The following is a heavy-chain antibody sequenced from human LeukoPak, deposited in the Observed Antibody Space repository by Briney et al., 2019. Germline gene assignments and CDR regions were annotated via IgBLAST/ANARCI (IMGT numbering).Heavy chain of an antibody. Sequence: SQTLSLTCAISGDSVSSNSAAWNWIRQSPSRGLEWLGRTYYRSKWYNDYAVSVKSRITINPDTSKNQFSLQLNSATPEDTAVYYCAQEHDYGDYGWFDPWGQGTLVTVSS. V-gene: IGHV6-1*01. J-gene: IGHJ5*02. D-gene: IGHD4-17*01. CDR1: GDSVSSNSAA. CDR2: TYYRSKWYN. CDR3: AQEHDYGDYGWFDP.